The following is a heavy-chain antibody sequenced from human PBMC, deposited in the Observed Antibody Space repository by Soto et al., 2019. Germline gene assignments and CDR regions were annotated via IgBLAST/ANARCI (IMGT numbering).Heavy chain of an antibody. CDR1: GGSISSGGYY. J-gene: IGHJ4*02. V-gene: IGHV4-31*03. D-gene: IGHD2-21*02. CDR2: IYYSGST. CDR3: AKDQTDVTLFDY. Sequence: PSETLSLTCTVSGGSISSGGYYWSWIRQHPGKGLEWIGYIYYSGSTYYNPSLKSRVTISVDTSKNQFSLKLSSVTAEDTAVYYCAKDQTDVTLFDYWGQGTLVTVSS.